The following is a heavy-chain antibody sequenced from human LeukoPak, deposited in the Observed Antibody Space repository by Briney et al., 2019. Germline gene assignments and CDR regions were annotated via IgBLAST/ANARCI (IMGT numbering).Heavy chain of an antibody. J-gene: IGHJ4*02. Sequence: PGGSLRLSCAASGFTFSSYAMSWVRQAPGKGLEWVSAISGSGGSTYYADSAKGRFTISRDNSKNTLYLQMNSLRAEDTAVYYCAKRGQIVVVPAAIHDYWGQGTLDTASS. CDR2: ISGSGGST. V-gene: IGHV3-23*01. CDR3: AKRGQIVVVPAAIHDY. D-gene: IGHD2-2*02. CDR1: GFTFSSYA.